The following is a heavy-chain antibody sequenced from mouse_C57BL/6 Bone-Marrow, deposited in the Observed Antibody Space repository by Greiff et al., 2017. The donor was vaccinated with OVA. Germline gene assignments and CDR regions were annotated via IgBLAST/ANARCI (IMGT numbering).Heavy chain of an antibody. CDR3: TKQLRLRNYFDY. Sequence: EVQRVESGGGLVQPGGSMKLSCVASGFTFSNYWMNWVRQSPEKGLEWVAQIRLKSDNYATHYAESVKGRFTISRDDSKSSVYLQMNNLRAEDTGIYYCTKQLRLRNYFDYWGQGTTLTVSS. CDR2: IRLKSDNYAT. J-gene: IGHJ2*01. D-gene: IGHD3-2*02. CDR1: GFTFSNYW. V-gene: IGHV6-3*01.